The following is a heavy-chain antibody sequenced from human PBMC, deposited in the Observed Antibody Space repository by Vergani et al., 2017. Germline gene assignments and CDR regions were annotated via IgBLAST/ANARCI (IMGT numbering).Heavy chain of an antibody. J-gene: IGHJ2*01. CDR3: VKDIAASGNYWYFDL. Sequence: QVQLQESGPGLVKPSETLSLTCTVSNDSVSNTFYYWGWIRQTPGKEREWIGSIHYSGSTYYNPSLESRVTMSVDTSKSQFSLKLSSVTAADTAVYYCVKDIAASGNYWYFDLWGRGTLVTVSS. D-gene: IGHD6-13*01. CDR2: IHYSGST. V-gene: IGHV4-39*01. CDR1: NDSVSNTFYY.